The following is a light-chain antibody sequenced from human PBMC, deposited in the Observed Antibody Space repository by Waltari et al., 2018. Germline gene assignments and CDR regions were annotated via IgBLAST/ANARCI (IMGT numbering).Light chain of an antibody. Sequence: DIVMTQSLDSLAVSLGERATSTCKSSQSVLYSSNNKNYLAWYQQQPGQPPKLLIYWASTRESGVPDRFSGSGSGTDFTLTISSMQAEDVAVYYCQQYYSTPRYTFGPGTKVDV. CDR3: QQYYSTPRYT. V-gene: IGKV4-1*01. J-gene: IGKJ3*01. CDR1: QSVLYSSNNKNY. CDR2: WAS.